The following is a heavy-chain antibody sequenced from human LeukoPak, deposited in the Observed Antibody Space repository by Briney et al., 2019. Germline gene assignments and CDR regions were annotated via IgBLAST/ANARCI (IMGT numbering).Heavy chain of an antibody. CDR1: GITFSSYG. V-gene: IGHV3-30*18. J-gene: IGHJ4*02. CDR2: ISYDGSNK. Sequence: GSLRLSCAASGITFSSYGMHWVRQAPGKGLEWVAVISYDGSNKYYADSVKGRFTISRDNSKNTLYLQMNSLRAEDTAVYYCAKLASGYDNDYWGQGTLVTVSS. CDR3: AKLASGYDNDY. D-gene: IGHD5-12*01.